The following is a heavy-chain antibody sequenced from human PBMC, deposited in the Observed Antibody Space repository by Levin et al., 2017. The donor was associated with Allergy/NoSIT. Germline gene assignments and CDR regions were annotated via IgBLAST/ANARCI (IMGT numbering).Heavy chain of an antibody. Sequence: GGSLRLSCAASGFTFSDYSMCWVRQAPGRGLEWVSCITSSSGHTYYADSVKGRFTISRDNAKNSLFLQMNSLRAEDTAVYYCARGTGDQPYNWFAPWGQGTLFTVSS. D-gene: IGHD4-17*01. J-gene: IGHJ5*02. CDR1: GFTFSDYS. CDR3: ARGTGDQPYNWFAP. CDR2: ITSSSGHT. V-gene: IGHV3-21*01.